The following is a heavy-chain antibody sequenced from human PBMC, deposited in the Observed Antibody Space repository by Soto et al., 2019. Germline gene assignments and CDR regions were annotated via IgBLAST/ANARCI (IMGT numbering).Heavy chain of an antibody. V-gene: IGHV3-23*01. CDR1: GFTFSSYA. J-gene: IGHJ4*02. D-gene: IGHD5-12*01. Sequence: EVQLLESGGGLVQPGGSLRLSCAASGFTFSSYAMSWVRQAPGKGLEWVSAISGGSESIYYADSVKGRFSISRDNYTKSISLHMNSRGAEDTAVYHGARAFGYNYGGPGGRNDFWGQGSLATVSS. CDR3: ARAFGYNYGGPGGRNDF. CDR2: ISGGSESI.